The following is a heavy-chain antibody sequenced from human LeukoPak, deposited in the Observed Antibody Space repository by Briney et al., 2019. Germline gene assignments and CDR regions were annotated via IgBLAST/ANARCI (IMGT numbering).Heavy chain of an antibody. V-gene: IGHV3-53*01. CDR2: IYSGGTT. CDR3: ARRAGAYSHPYDY. J-gene: IGHJ4*02. Sequence: GGSLRLSCAVSGFTVSGNYMSWVRQAPGKGLEWVSLIYSGGTTYYADSVKGRFTISRDNSKNALYLQMNSLRAEDTAVYYCARRAGAYSHPYDYWGQGTLVTVSS. CDR1: GFTVSGNY. D-gene: IGHD4/OR15-4a*01.